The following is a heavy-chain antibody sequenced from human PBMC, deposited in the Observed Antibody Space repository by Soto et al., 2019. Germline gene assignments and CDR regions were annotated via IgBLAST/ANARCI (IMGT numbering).Heavy chain of an antibody. J-gene: IGHJ4*02. CDR2: VYYSGST. Sequence: QVLLQESGPGLVQSSETLSLSCTVSGGSISRYYWTWIRQPPGKGLEWIGHVYYSGSTNYNPSLKGRATISLDTSKNKFSLDLRYVTAAATAVYYCARVRGFSGYDPTEALDYWGQGALGTVSS. D-gene: IGHD5-12*01. V-gene: IGHV4-59*01. CDR1: GGSISRYY. CDR3: ARVRGFSGYDPTEALDY.